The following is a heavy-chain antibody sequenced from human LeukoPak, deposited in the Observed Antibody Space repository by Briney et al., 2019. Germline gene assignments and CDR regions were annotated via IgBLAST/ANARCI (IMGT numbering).Heavy chain of an antibody. CDR1: GGSISGYY. CDR2: IYSTGST. CDR3: VRERTMVGGADI. V-gene: IGHV4-59*01. J-gene: IGHJ3*02. Sequence: SETLSLTCTVSGGSISGYYWSWVRQSPEKGLESIGFIYSTGSTSYNPSLKSRVTISIDTSQNQFSLRLTSVTAADTAVYYCVRERTMVGGADIWGQGTKVTVSS. D-gene: IGHD2-21*01.